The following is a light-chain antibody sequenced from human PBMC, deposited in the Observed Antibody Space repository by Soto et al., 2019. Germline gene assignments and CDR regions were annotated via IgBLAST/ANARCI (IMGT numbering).Light chain of an antibody. CDR2: NSD. V-gene: IGLV1-44*01. J-gene: IGLJ1*01. CDR1: SSNIGSNT. Sequence: QSVLTQPPSASGTPGQRVTISCSGSSSNIGSNTVNWYQQLPGTAPKLLIYNSDQRPSGVPDQFSGSKSGTSASLAISGLQSEDEADYYCAAWDDSLNAYVFGTGTKLTVL. CDR3: AAWDDSLNAYV.